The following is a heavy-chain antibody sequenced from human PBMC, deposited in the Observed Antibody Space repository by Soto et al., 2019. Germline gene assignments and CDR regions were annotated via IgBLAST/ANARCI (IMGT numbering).Heavy chain of an antibody. J-gene: IGHJ4*02. CDR1: GGYVSNGDYY. CDR2: IYYSGST. Sequence: SETRSLTCPVSGGYVSNGDYYWLWIRQPPGKGLEWIGYIYYSGSTYYSPSFQGQVTISADQSINTAYLQWDSLKASDTAIYYCARPANTVADHFDLWGQGTPVTVSS. V-gene: IGHV4-30-4*01. D-gene: IGHD4-17*01. CDR3: ARPANTVADHFDL.